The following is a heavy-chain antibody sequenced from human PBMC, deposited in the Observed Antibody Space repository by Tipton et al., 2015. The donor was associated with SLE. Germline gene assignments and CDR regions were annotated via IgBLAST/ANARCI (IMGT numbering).Heavy chain of an antibody. CDR3: ARRSQYHDGSGGYYFDY. CDR2: INHSGST. D-gene: IGHD3-10*01. J-gene: IGHJ4*02. CDR1: GGSFSGYY. Sequence: TLSLTCAVYGGSFSGYYWNWIRQPPGKGLEWIGEINHSGSTNYNPSLKSRVTTSVDTSKNQFSLKLSSVTAADTAVYYCARRSQYHDGSGGYYFDYWAQGTLITVSS. V-gene: IGHV4-34*01.